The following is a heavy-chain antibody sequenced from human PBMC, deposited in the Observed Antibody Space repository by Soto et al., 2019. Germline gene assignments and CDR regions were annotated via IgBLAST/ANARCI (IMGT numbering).Heavy chain of an antibody. D-gene: IGHD3-22*01. J-gene: IGHJ4*02. CDR1: GFTFSDYA. V-gene: IGHV3-30-3*01. CDR3: ARAHHSSGLFDY. CDR2: ISYDGGTK. Sequence: GGSLRLSCVASGFTFSDYAMHWVRQSPGKGLDWVAVISYDGGTKHHADSVKGRFTISRDNPKNTLHLQMNNLRAEDTAVYYCARAHHSSGLFDYWGQGTLVTVSS.